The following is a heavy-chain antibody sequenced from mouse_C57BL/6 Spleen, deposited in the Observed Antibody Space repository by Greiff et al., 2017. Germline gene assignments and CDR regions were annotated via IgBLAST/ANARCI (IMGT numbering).Heavy chain of an antibody. J-gene: IGHJ1*03. V-gene: IGHV1-20*01. D-gene: IGHD1-1*01. CDR2: INPYNGDT. CDR1: GYSFTGYF. CDR3: ARSTLYYGSRNWYFDV. Sequence: VQLKESGPELVKPGDSVKISCKASGYSFTGYFMNWVMQSHGKSLEWIGRINPYNGDTFYNQKFKGKATLTVDKSSSTAHMELRSLTSEDSAVYYCARSTLYYGSRNWYFDVWGTGTTVTVSS.